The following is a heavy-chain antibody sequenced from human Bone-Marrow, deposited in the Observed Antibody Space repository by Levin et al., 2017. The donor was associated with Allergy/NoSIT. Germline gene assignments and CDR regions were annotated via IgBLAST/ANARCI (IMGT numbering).Heavy chain of an antibody. V-gene: IGHV4-39*01. J-gene: IGHJ3*01. D-gene: IGHD3-16*01. CDR3: ARRPADGGGQGDFDR. CDR2: MCYSGIT. CDR1: GGSVSSRSNC. Sequence: SETLSLTCLVSGGSVSSRSNCWSWIRQPPGKGLEWIGSMCYSGITFYNPSLKSPVAMSVDTSNNQFSLSLTSGTAADTAVYYCARRPADGGGQGDFDRWGQGTMVTVSS.